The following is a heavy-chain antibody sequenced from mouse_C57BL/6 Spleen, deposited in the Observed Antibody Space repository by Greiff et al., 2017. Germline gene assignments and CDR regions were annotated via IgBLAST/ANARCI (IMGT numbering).Heavy chain of an antibody. CDR1: GFNIKDYY. D-gene: IGHD2-5*01. V-gene: IGHV14-2*01. CDR2: IDPEDGET. CDR3: ARKAYYSNCVGGAVDY. Sequence: EVKLQQSGAELVKPGASVKLSCTASGFNIKDYYMHWVKQRTEQGLEWIGRIDPEDGETKYAPKFPGKATITADTSSNTAYLQLSSLTSEETAVDYCARKAYYSNCVGGAVDYWGQGTSVTVSA. J-gene: IGHJ4*01.